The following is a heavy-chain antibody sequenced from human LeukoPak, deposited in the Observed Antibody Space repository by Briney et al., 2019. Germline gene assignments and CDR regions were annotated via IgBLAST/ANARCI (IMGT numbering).Heavy chain of an antibody. CDR2: IKQDGSEK. Sequence: GGSLRLSCAASGFTFSSYWMSWVRQAPGKGLEWVANIKQDGSEKYYVDSVKGRFTISRDNAKNSLYLQMNNLRAQDTAVYYCARDCDSSTCYDYWGQGTLVTVSS. D-gene: IGHD6-13*01. CDR1: GFTFSSYW. CDR3: ARDCDSSTCYDY. V-gene: IGHV3-7*01. J-gene: IGHJ4*02.